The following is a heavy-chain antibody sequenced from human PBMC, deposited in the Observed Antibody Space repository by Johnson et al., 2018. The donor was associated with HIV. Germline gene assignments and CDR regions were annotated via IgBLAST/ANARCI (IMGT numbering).Heavy chain of an antibody. D-gene: IGHD2-21*02. J-gene: IGHJ3*02. CDR2: ISYDGSNK. CDR1: GFIFSSYA. CDR3: ARSPASRVGDSFAFDI. Sequence: QVKLVESGGGVVQPGRSLRLSCAASGFIFSSYAMHWVRQAPGKGLEWVAVISYDGSNKYYADSVKGRFTISRDNSKNTLYLQVNSLKTEDTAVYYCARSPASRVGDSFAFDIWGQGTMVTVSS. V-gene: IGHV3-30-3*01.